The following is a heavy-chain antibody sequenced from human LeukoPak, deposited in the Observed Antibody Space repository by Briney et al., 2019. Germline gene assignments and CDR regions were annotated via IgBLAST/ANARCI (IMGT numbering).Heavy chain of an antibody. Sequence: GGSLRLSCAASGFTFSSYAMSWVRQAPGKGLEWVSAISGSGGSTYYADSVKGRFTISGDNSKNTLYLQMNSLRAEDTAVYYCAKFRNNWNYAGNFDYWGQGTLVTVSS. D-gene: IGHD1-7*01. J-gene: IGHJ4*02. CDR3: AKFRNNWNYAGNFDY. CDR1: GFTFSSYA. CDR2: ISGSGGST. V-gene: IGHV3-23*01.